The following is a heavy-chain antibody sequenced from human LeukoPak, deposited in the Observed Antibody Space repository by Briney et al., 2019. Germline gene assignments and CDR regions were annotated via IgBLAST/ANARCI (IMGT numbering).Heavy chain of an antibody. J-gene: IGHJ6*03. D-gene: IGHD3-16*01. CDR2: ISSSSSTI. CDR1: GFTFSSYS. V-gene: IGHV3-48*01. Sequence: GGPLRLSCAASGFTFSSYSMNWVRQAPGKGLEWVSYISSSSSTIYYADSVKGRFTISRDNVKNSLYLQMNSLRAEDTAVYYCARARGIYYYYYMDVWGKGTTVTVSS. CDR3: ARARGIYYYYYMDV.